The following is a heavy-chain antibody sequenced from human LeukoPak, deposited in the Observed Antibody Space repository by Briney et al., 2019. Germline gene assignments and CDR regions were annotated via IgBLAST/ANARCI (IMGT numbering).Heavy chain of an antibody. CDR2: INWNGGST. V-gene: IGHV3-20*04. CDR3: ARDRRYSSSWYSDLNYYYYMDV. D-gene: IGHD6-13*01. Sequence: PGGSLRLSCAASGFTFDDYGMSWVRQAPGKGLEWVSGINWNGGSTGYADSVKGRFTISRDNAKNSLYLQMNSLRAEDTALYYCARDRRYSSSWYSDLNYYYYMDVWGKGTTVTVSS. CDR1: GFTFDDYG. J-gene: IGHJ6*03.